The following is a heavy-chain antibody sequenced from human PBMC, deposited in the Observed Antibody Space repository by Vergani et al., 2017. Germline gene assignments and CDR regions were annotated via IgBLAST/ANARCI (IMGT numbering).Heavy chain of an antibody. D-gene: IGHD2-2*02. J-gene: IGHJ3*02. Sequence: QVQLQESGPGLVKPSETLSLTCTVSGGSVSSASYYWSWIRQPAGEGLEWIGYIYYSGRTNYNPSLKSRVTTSVDTSKNQFSLKMRSVTPADTAVYYCACYTSAFDIWGQGTMVTVSS. CDR2: IYYSGRT. CDR1: GGSVSSASYY. V-gene: IGHV4-61*10. CDR3: ACYTSAFDI.